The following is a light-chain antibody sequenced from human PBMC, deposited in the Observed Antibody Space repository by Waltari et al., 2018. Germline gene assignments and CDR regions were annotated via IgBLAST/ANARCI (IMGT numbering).Light chain of an antibody. V-gene: IGKV3-20*01. J-gene: IGKJ1*01. CDR2: DAD. CDR3: QQYGSSPG. Sequence: DIVLTQSPGTLSLSAGDRATLSCRANQRVSNTYLAWYQQKPGQAPRLLLYDADTRATGIPVRFSGSWSGTEFTLTITRLEPEDFGVYYCQQYGSSPGFGQGTKVEIK. CDR1: QRVSNTY.